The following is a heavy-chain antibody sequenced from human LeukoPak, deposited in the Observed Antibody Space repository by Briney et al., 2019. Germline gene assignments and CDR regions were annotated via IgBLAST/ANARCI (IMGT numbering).Heavy chain of an antibody. CDR2: IYSGGRT. D-gene: IGHD6-13*01. V-gene: IGHV3-66*04. Sequence: GGTLRLSCAASGFNVGYNYMNSVRQAPGKGLEWVSIIYSGGRTYYADSVKGRFTISKDNSKNTLYLQMNSLRAEDTAVYYCARRALGMAAAGTWEPFDCWGQGTLVTVSS. J-gene: IGHJ4*02. CDR1: GFNVGYNY. CDR3: ARRALGMAAAGTWEPFDC.